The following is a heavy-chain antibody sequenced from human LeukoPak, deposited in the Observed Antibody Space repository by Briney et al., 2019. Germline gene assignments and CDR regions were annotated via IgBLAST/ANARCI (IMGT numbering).Heavy chain of an antibody. CDR3: ARRAVAGRYYYYGMDV. J-gene: IGHJ6*04. CDR1: GYSFTSYW. Sequence: GESLRISCKGSGYSFTSYWISWVRQMPGKGLEWMGRIDPSDSYTNYSPSFQGHVTISADKSISTAYLQWSSLKASATAMYYCARRAVAGRYYYYGMDVWGKGTTVTVSS. CDR2: IDPSDSYT. V-gene: IGHV5-10-1*01. D-gene: IGHD6-19*01.